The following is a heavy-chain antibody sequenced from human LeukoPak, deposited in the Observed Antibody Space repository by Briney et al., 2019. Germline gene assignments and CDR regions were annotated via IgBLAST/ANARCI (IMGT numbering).Heavy chain of an antibody. CDR2: ISAYNGNT. D-gene: IGHD1-26*01. Sequence: GASVKVSCKASGYTFTSYGISWVRQAPGQGLEWMGWISAYNGNTNYAQKLQGRVTMTTDTSTSTAYMELRSLRSDDTAVYYCARGLNSGSYGPVKNWFDPWGQGTLVTVSS. V-gene: IGHV1-18*01. J-gene: IGHJ5*02. CDR3: ARGLNSGSYGPVKNWFDP. CDR1: GYTFTSYG.